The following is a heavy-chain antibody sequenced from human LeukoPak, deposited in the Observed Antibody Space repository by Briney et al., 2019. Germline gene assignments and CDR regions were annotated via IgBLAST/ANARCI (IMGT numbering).Heavy chain of an antibody. J-gene: IGHJ3*02. CDR2: IKQDGSEK. CDR1: GFTFSSYW. V-gene: IGHV3-7*01. D-gene: IGHD4-17*01. Sequence: GGSLRLSCAASGFTFSSYWMSWVRQAPGKGLEWVANIKQDGSEKYYVDSVKGRFTISRDNAKNSLYLQMNSLRAEDTAVYYCARPVYGDYGAFDIWGQGTMVTVSS. CDR3: ARPVYGDYGAFDI.